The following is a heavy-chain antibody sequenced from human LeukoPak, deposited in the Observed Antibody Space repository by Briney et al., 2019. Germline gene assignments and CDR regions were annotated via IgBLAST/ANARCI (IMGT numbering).Heavy chain of an antibody. Sequence: SVKVSCKASGYTFTSYAINWVRQAPGQGLEWMGWMNPDSGNTGYAQKFQGRVTMTRNTSIGTAYMELSSLRSEDTAVYYCARGQIAAAGTIHYWGQGTLVTVSS. J-gene: IGHJ4*02. V-gene: IGHV1-8*01. CDR2: MNPDSGNT. CDR1: GYTFTSYA. CDR3: ARGQIAAAGTIHY. D-gene: IGHD6-13*01.